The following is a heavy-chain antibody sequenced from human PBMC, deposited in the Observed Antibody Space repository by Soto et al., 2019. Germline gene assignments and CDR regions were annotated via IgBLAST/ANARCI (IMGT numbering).Heavy chain of an antibody. CDR3: ARLTASSVTDY. J-gene: IGHJ4*01. CDR1: GGSMISGGHY. V-gene: IGHV4-31*03. Sequence: QVQLQESGPGLVKPSQTLSVTCTVSGGSMISGGHYWSWIRQHPEKGLEWIGYINHSGSTDYNPSLKSRVSMSVDTSKSQFSLRLSSVTAADTAVYYCARLTASSVTDYWGQGTLVTVTS. CDR2: INHSGST. D-gene: IGHD2-21*02.